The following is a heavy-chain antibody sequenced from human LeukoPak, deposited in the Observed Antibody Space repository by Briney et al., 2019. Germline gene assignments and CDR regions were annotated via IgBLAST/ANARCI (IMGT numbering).Heavy chain of an antibody. Sequence: SETLSLTCAVYGGSFSGYYWSWIRQPPGKGLEWIGEINHSGSTNYNPSLKSRVTISVDTSKNQFSLKLSSVTAADTAVYYCGRTRRGSGSYFRPWGQGTLVTVSS. CDR1: GGSFSGYY. CDR3: GRTRRGSGSYFRP. J-gene: IGHJ4*02. CDR2: INHSGST. D-gene: IGHD3-10*01. V-gene: IGHV4-34*01.